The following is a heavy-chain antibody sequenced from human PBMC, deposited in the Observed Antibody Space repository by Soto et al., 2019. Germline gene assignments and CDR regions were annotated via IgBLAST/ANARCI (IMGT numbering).Heavy chain of an antibody. J-gene: IGHJ5*02. Sequence: ASVKVSCKASGYTFTSYGISWVRQAPGQGLEWMGWINPNSGSTSYAQKFQGRVTMTRDTSTSTVYMELSSLRAEDTAVYYCARFIAAAGITSFDPWGQGTLVTVSS. CDR2: INPNSGST. D-gene: IGHD6-13*01. CDR3: ARFIAAAGITSFDP. V-gene: IGHV1-18*01. CDR1: GYTFTSYG.